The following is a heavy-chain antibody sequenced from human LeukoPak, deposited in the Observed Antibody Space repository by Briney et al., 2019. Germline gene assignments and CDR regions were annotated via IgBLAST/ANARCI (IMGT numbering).Heavy chain of an antibody. J-gene: IGHJ6*03. V-gene: IGHV4-4*07. CDR3: ARDFGYCSSTSCSYMDV. Sequence: SETLSLTCTVSGGSISSYYWSWIRQPAGKGLEWIGRIYTSGSTNYNPSLKSRVTMSVDTSKNQFSLKLSSVTAADTAVYYCARDFGYCSSTSCSYMDVWGKGTTVTISS. CDR1: GGSISSYY. CDR2: IYTSGST. D-gene: IGHD2-2*01.